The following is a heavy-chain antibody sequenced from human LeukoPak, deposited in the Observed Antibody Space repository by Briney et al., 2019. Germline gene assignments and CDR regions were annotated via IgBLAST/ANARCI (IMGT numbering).Heavy chain of an antibody. D-gene: IGHD3-10*01. J-gene: IGHJ4*02. Sequence: PSETLSLTCTVSGASLSSNSYYWGWIRQPPGKGLEWIGSIYYSGSTYYNPSLKSRVTISVDTSKNQFSLKLSSVTAADTAVYYCARTRYYYNSRSYGAPYYFDYWGQGTLVTVSS. CDR2: IYYSGST. CDR1: GASLSSNSYY. CDR3: ARTRYYYNSRSYGAPYYFDY. V-gene: IGHV4-39*01.